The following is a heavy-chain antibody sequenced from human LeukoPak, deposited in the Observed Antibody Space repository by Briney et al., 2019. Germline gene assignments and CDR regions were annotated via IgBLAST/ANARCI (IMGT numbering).Heavy chain of an antibody. V-gene: IGHV3-74*01. D-gene: IGHD3-22*01. Sequence: GGSLSLSCAASGFTFSSYWMHWVRQAPGKGLVWVSRINSDGSSTSYADSVKGRFTISRDNAKNTLYLQMNSLRAEDTAVYYCASYHDSSGYLFDYWGQGTLVTVSS. CDR2: INSDGSST. CDR1: GFTFSSYW. CDR3: ASYHDSSGYLFDY. J-gene: IGHJ4*02.